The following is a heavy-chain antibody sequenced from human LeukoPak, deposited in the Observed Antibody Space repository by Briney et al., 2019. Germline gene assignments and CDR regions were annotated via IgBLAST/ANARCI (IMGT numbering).Heavy chain of an antibody. CDR3: ARIYGSGSSESDNFDY. D-gene: IGHD3-10*01. Sequence: SLTLSSAASGSTFSSYGMHWVRQAPGKGLEWVAVIWYDGSNKYYADSVKGRFTISRDNSKNTLYLQMNSLRAEDTAVYYCARIYGSGSSESDNFDYWGQGTLVTVSS. V-gene: IGHV3-33*01. CDR2: IWYDGSNK. J-gene: IGHJ4*02. CDR1: GSTFSSYG.